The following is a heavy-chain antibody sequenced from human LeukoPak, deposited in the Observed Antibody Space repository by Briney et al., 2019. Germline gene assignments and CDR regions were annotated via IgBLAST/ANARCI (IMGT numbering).Heavy chain of an antibody. J-gene: IGHJ3*02. CDR1: GFTVSSNY. CDR2: ISGSGGST. D-gene: IGHD3-10*01. V-gene: IGHV3-23*01. Sequence: GGSLRLSCAASGFTVSSNYMSWVRQAPGKGLEWVSAISGSGGSTYYADSVKGRFTISRDNSKNTLYLQMNSLRAEDTAVYYCAKDKSYYLGAFDIWGQGTMVTVSS. CDR3: AKDKSYYLGAFDI.